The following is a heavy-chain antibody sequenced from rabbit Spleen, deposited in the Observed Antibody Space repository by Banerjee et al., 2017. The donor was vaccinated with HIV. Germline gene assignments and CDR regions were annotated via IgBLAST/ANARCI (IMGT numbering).Heavy chain of an antibody. CDR2: IYTGNSKT. J-gene: IGHJ4*01. Sequence: EESGGDLVKPEGSLTLTCTASGFSFSSRYWICWVRQAPGKGLEWIACIYTGNSKTYYANWAKGRFTISKTSSTTVTLQMTSLTVADTATYFCARDAGRGDYIDGVFNLWGPGTLVTVS. V-gene: IGHV1S45*01. CDR1: GFSFSSRYW. D-gene: IGHD8-1*01. CDR3: ARDAGRGDYIDGVFNL.